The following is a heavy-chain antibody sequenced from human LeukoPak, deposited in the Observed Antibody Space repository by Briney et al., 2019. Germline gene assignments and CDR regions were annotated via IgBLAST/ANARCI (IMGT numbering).Heavy chain of an antibody. V-gene: IGHV4-59*01. Sequence: SETLSLTCTVSGGSIGSYYWSWIRQPPGKGLEWIGYIYYSRSTNYNPSLKSRVTISVDTSKNQFSLKLSSVTAADTAVYYCARGFGSGYYGVFDYWGQGTLVTVSS. CDR3: ARGFGSGYYGVFDY. CDR2: IYYSRST. J-gene: IGHJ4*02. D-gene: IGHD3-22*01. CDR1: GGSIGSYY.